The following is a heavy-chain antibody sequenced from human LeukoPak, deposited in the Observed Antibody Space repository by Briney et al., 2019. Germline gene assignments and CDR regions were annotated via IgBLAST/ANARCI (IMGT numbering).Heavy chain of an antibody. CDR3: ARAYSSSSGRDAFDS. CDR1: GFTFYSYN. Sequence: GGSLRLSCAASGFTFYSYNMNWVRQAPGKGLEGVLYISSSSSTIYYADSVKGRFTISRDSAKTSLFLQMNSLRDEDTAVYYCARAYSSSSGRDAFDSWGLGTLVTVSS. D-gene: IGHD6-6*01. CDR2: ISSSSSTI. J-gene: IGHJ3*02. V-gene: IGHV3-48*02.